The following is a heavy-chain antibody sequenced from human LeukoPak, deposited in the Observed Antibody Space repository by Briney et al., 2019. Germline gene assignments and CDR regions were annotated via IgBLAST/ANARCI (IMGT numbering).Heavy chain of an antibody. Sequence: GRSLRLSCAASGFTFSSYAMSWVRQAPGKGLEWVSAISGSGGSTYYADSVKGRFTISRDNSKNTLYLQMNSLRAEDTAVYYCANMEPATGGNFDYWGQGTLVTVSS. CDR1: GFTFSSYA. J-gene: IGHJ4*02. D-gene: IGHD1-1*01. CDR2: ISGSGGST. V-gene: IGHV3-23*01. CDR3: ANMEPATGGNFDY.